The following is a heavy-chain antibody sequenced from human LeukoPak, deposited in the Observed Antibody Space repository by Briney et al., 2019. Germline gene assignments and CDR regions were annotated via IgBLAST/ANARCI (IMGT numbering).Heavy chain of an antibody. J-gene: IGHJ6*03. CDR2: ISYDGNSK. V-gene: IGHV3-30*01. D-gene: IGHD3-10*01. CDR3: ARGGIPTGPYYYFYYMDV. Sequence: GGSLRLSCAASGFTFSRNVMHWVRQAPGKGLEWVALISYDGNSKFYADSVKGRFTISRDNSRNTLYLEMNSLRREDAAVYSCARGGIPTGPYYYFYYMDVWGKGTAVTVSS. CDR1: GFTFSRNV.